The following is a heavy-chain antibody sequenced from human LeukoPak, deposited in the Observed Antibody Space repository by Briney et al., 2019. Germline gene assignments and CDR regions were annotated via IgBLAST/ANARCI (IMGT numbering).Heavy chain of an antibody. Sequence: GGSLRLSCAASGFTFTNDFMTWVRQASGKGLEWVANMKVDGSDIHYVDSVKGRFTISRDNTKNSLYLQMNSLRAEDTAVYYCVRDFSLTQLERPFDFWGQGILVTVSS. V-gene: IGHV3-7*01. D-gene: IGHD1-1*01. CDR2: MKVDGSDI. J-gene: IGHJ4*02. CDR3: VRDFSLTQLERPFDF. CDR1: GFTFTNDF.